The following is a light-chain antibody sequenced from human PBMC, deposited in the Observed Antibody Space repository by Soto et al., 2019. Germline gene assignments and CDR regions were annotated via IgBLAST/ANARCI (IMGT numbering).Light chain of an antibody. V-gene: IGKV3-15*01. CDR1: QSVGSN. CDR2: GAS. Sequence: EIVRTQSPATLSVSPGERASLSCRASQSVGSNLAWYQQTAGQAPRLLIYGASTRATGIPARFSGSGSGTEFPLTISSLQSEDFAVYSCQQYTNCPYTFVQRTKLEIK. J-gene: IGKJ2*01. CDR3: QQYTNCPYT.